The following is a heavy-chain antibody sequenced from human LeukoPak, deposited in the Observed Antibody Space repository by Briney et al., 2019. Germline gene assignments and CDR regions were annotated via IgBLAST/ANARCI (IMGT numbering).Heavy chain of an antibody. Sequence: GASVKVSCKASGYTFTSYAMNWVRQAPGQGLEWMAWINTNTGNPTYAQGSTGRFVFSLDTSVSTAYLQISSLKAEDTAVYYCARPDILTGYSFDYWGQGTLVTVSS. D-gene: IGHD3-9*01. J-gene: IGHJ4*02. CDR1: GYTFTSYA. CDR2: INTNTGNP. V-gene: IGHV7-4-1*02. CDR3: ARPDILTGYSFDY.